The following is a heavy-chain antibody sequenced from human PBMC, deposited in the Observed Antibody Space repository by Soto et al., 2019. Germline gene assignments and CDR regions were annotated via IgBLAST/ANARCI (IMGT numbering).Heavy chain of an antibody. J-gene: IGHJ4*02. CDR1: GYTFTRYN. D-gene: IGHD2-15*01. CDR3: ARVRGGGSEYFFYY. V-gene: IGHV1-46*01. Sequence: ASVKVSCKASGYTFTRYNVHWVRQAPGQGLEWMAIINPSGGTTYYVQKFEGRVTLTTNTSTSTVYMELSSLRSDDTAVYYCARVRGGGSEYFFYYWGQGTLVTVPQ. CDR2: INPSGGTT.